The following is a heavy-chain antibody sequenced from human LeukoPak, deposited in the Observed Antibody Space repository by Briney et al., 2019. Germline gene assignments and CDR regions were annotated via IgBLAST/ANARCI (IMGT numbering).Heavy chain of an antibody. Sequence: AGGSLRLSCAASGFTFSSYEMNWVRQAPGKGLEWVSDISGSGGSTYYADSVKGRFTISRDNSKNTLYLQMNSLRAEDTAVYYCAKIPSRVVVTATPWGQGTLVTVSS. CDR1: GFTFSSYE. J-gene: IGHJ5*02. CDR2: ISGSGGST. D-gene: IGHD2-21*02. CDR3: AKIPSRVVVTATP. V-gene: IGHV3-23*01.